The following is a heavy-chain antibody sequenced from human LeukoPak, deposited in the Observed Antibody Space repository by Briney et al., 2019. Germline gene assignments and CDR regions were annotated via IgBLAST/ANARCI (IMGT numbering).Heavy chain of an antibody. CDR1: GGSISSSSYY. J-gene: IGHJ5*02. V-gene: IGHV4-39*07. D-gene: IGHD2-15*01. CDR2: IYYSGST. Sequence: NPSETLSLTCTVSGGSISSSSYYWGWIRQPPGKGLEWIGSIYYSGSTNYNPSLKSRVTISVDTSKNQFSLKLSSVTAADTAVYYCARDHPEVVDAQSGIDPWGQGTLVTVSS. CDR3: ARDHPEVVDAQSGIDP.